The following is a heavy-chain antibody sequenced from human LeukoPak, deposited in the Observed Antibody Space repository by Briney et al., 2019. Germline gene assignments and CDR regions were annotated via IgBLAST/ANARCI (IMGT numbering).Heavy chain of an antibody. Sequence: ASVKVSCKASGYTFSDYYIHWVRQAPGQGLEWMGWISPYSGATNYAQRFQGRVTMTRDTSISTAYMELSRLRSDDTAVYYCAREPTENCGGDCYHLDYWGQGTLVTVSS. CDR1: GYTFSDYY. D-gene: IGHD2-21*02. CDR2: ISPYSGAT. J-gene: IGHJ4*02. CDR3: AREPTENCGGDCYHLDY. V-gene: IGHV1-2*02.